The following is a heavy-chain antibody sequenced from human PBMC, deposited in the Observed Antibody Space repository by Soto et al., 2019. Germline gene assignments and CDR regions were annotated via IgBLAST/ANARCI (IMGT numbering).Heavy chain of an antibody. D-gene: IGHD6-19*01. J-gene: IGHJ4*02. Sequence: QVQLVQSGAEVKKPGSSVKVSCKASGGTFSSYAISWVRQAPGQGLEWMGGIIPIFGTANYAQKFQGRVTINADESTSTAYMERSSLRSEDTAVYYCARDREDSYSSGWYLKVDWGQGTLVTVSS. V-gene: IGHV1-69*12. CDR1: GGTFSSYA. CDR3: ARDREDSYSSGWYLKVD. CDR2: IIPIFGTA.